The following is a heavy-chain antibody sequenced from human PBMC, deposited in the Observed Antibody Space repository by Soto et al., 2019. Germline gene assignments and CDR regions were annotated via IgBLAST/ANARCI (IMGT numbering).Heavy chain of an antibody. D-gene: IGHD5-18*01. J-gene: IGHJ3*02. V-gene: IGHV4-61*08. CDR1: GGPLSTGEHF. CDR2: IYYSGST. Sequence: SEDLSLPCTVSGGPLSTGEHFWIWIRQPPGKGLEWIGYIYYSGSTNYNPSLKSRVTISVDTSKNQFSLKLSSVTAADTAVYYCARRYGKNAFDIWGQGTMVT. CDR3: ARRYGKNAFDI.